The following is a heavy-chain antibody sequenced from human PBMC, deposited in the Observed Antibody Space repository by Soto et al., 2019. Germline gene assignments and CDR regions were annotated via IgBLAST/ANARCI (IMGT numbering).Heavy chain of an antibody. D-gene: IGHD5-12*01. V-gene: IGHV1-2*02. CDR1: GPTFIAYY. Sequence: QLVQSGAEVKKPGASVRVSCKTSGPTFIAYYIHWVRQAPGQGLEWMGWIDPKSSGTIYEQKLLARVTMTRAMSINPAYMDLNTLTTDDTVVYYCARVSVDVPEWGQGTLITVSS. CDR2: IDPKSSGT. J-gene: IGHJ4*02. CDR3: ARVSVDVPE.